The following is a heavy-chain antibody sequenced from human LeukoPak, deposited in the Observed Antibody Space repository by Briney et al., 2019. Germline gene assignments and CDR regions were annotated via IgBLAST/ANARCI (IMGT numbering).Heavy chain of an antibody. D-gene: IGHD5-18*01. Sequence: SETPSLTCAVSGGSISSSNWWSWVRQPPGKGLEWIGEIYHSGSTNYNPSLKSRVTISVDKSKNQFSLKLSSVTAADTAVYYCAREGSGYSYGYYFDYWGQGTLVTVSS. CDR2: IYHSGST. CDR3: AREGSGYSYGYYFDY. V-gene: IGHV4-4*02. CDR1: GGSISSSNW. J-gene: IGHJ4*02.